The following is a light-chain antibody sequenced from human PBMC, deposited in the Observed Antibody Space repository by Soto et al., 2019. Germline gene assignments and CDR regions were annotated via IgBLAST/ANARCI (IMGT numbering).Light chain of an antibody. J-gene: IGLJ3*02. CDR1: SGRSTYI. CDR3: ETWDSNTRV. Sequence: QPGLAQSSSASASLGSSVKLTCTLSSGRSTYIIAWHQQQPGNAPRYLMKLEASGNCNKGSGVPDRFSGSSSGADRYLSISNLQSEDEADYYCETWDSNTRVFGGGTQLTVL. CDR2: LEASGNC. V-gene: IGLV4-60*03.